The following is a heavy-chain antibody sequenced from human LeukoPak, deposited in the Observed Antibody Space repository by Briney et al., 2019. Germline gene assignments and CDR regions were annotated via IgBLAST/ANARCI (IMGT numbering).Heavy chain of an antibody. CDR3: ARGTNYYETSGYFDSFDI. CDR1: GYTFTNYG. D-gene: IGHD3-22*01. Sequence: ASVKVSCKASGYTFTNYGIRWVRQAPGQGLEWMGSISAHNGETSYARSLQGRVIMTTDMSTSVAYMEIRRLRYDDTALYYCARGTNYYETSGYFDSFDIWGEGTMVTVSS. CDR2: ISAHNGET. J-gene: IGHJ3*02. V-gene: IGHV1-18*01.